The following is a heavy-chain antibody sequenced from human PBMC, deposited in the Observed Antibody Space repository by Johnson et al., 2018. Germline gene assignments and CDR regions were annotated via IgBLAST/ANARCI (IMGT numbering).Heavy chain of an antibody. Sequence: VQLVESGAEVKKPGSSVKVSCKASGGTFSSYAISWVRQAPGQGLEWMGGIIPIFGTANYAQKFQGRVTSTADESTSTAYMGLSSLRSEDTAVYYWARDRGVGAPEYVQHWGQGTLVTVSS. V-gene: IGHV1-69*01. J-gene: IGHJ1*01. CDR1: GGTFSSYA. CDR2: IIPIFGTA. CDR3: ARDRGVGAPEYVQH. D-gene: IGHD1-26*01.